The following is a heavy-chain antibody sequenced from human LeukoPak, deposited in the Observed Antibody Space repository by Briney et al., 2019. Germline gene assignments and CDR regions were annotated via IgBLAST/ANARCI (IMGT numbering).Heavy chain of an antibody. CDR2: TSPKSGDR. CDR3: ARDNYGTLDY. Sequence: ASVKVSCKASGYTFTSYDINWVRQAPGQGLEWMGWTSPKSGDRKCTQKFQGRVTMTRDTSISTVYMELDRLTFDDTAVYFCARDNYGTLDYWGQGSLVTVSS. V-gene: IGHV1-2*02. D-gene: IGHD4-17*01. CDR1: GYTFTSYD. J-gene: IGHJ4*02.